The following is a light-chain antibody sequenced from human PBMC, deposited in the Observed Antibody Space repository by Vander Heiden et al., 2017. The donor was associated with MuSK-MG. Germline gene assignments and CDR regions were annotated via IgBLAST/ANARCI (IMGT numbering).Light chain of an antibody. CDR3: LQHNSYPLT. CDR2: AAS. Sequence: DIQMTQSPSSLSASVGDRVTITCRASQGIRNDLDWYQQKPGKAPKRLISAASTLQSGVPSRFSGSGSGTEFTLTISSLQPEDFATYYCLQHNSYPLTFGQGTKVEIK. CDR1: QGIRND. V-gene: IGKV1-17*01. J-gene: IGKJ1*01.